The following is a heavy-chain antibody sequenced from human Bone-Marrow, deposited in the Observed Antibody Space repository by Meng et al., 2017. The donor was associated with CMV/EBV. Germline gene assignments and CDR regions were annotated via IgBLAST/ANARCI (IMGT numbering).Heavy chain of an antibody. CDR3: ARDVGSGSYSPGWFDP. Sequence: GESLKISCAASGFIFRSYAMHWVRQAPGKGLEWVAGISYDGANKYYGDSVKGRFTISRDNAKNSLYLQMNSLRAEDTAVYYCARDVGSGSYSPGWFDPWGQGTLVTVSS. D-gene: IGHD3-10*01. CDR2: ISYDGANK. J-gene: IGHJ5*02. V-gene: IGHV3-30-3*01. CDR1: GFIFRSYA.